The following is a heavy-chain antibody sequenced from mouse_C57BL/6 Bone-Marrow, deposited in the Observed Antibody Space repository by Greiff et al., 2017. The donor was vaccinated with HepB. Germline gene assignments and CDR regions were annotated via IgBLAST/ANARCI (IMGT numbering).Heavy chain of an antibody. CDR3: ARDFDNDGGY. CDR2: ISDGGSYT. Sequence: EVKLEESGGGLVKPGGSLKLSCAASGFTFSSYAMSWVRQTPEKRLEWVATISDGGSYTYYTDNVKGRFTISRDNAKNNLYLQMSHLKSEDTAMYYCARDFDNDGGYWGQGTTLTVSS. D-gene: IGHD2-4*01. J-gene: IGHJ2*01. CDR1: GFTFSSYA. V-gene: IGHV5-4*01.